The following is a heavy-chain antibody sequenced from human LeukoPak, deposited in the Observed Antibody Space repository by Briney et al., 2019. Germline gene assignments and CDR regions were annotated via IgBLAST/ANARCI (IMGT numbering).Heavy chain of an antibody. CDR2: IIPILGIA. V-gene: IGHV1-69*04. CDR3: ARGGTTVVTHYYYYYYGMDV. Sequence: GASVKVSCKASGGTFSSYAISWVRQAPGQGLEWMGRIIPILGIANYAQKFQGRVTITADKSTSTAYMELSSLRSEDTAVYYCARGGTTVVTHYYYYYYGMDVWGQGTTVTVSS. D-gene: IGHD4-23*01. CDR1: GGTFSSYA. J-gene: IGHJ6*02.